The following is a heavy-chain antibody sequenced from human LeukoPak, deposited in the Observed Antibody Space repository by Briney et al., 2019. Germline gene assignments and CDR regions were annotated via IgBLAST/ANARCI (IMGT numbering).Heavy chain of an antibody. CDR3: ARDRYPYYYYYMDV. CDR2: IIPIFGTA. CDR1: GGTFSSYA. Sequence: SVKVSCKASGGTFSSYAISWVRQAPGQGLEWMGGIIPIFGTANYAQKFQGRVTMTRDTSTSTVYMELSSLRSEDTAVYYCARDRYPYYYYYMDVWGKGTTVTISS. D-gene: IGHD1-14*01. V-gene: IGHV1-69*05. J-gene: IGHJ6*03.